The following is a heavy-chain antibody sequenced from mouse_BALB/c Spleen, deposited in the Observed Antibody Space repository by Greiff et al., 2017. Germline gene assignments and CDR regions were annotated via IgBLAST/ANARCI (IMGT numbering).Heavy chain of an antibody. CDR2: IWSGGST. V-gene: IGHV2-2*02. J-gene: IGHJ2*01. CDR3: ARRGDYYGSRSFDY. Sequence: QVQLKQSGPGLVQPSQSLSITCTVSGFSLTSYGVHWVRQSPGKGLEWLGVIWSGGSTDYNAAFISRLSISKDNSKSQVFFKMNSLQANDTAIYYCARRGDYYGSRSFDYWGQGTTLTVSS. CDR1: GFSLTSYG. D-gene: IGHD1-1*01.